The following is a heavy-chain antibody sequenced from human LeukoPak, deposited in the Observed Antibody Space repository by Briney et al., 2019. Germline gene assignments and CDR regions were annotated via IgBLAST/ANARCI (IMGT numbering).Heavy chain of an antibody. CDR1: GFTFSSYS. Sequence: GRSLRLSCAASGFTFSSYSMNWVRQAPGKGLEWVSSISSSSSYIYYADSVKGRFTISRDNAKNSLYLQMNSLRAEDTAVYYCARIKIAADGGVDYRGQGTLVTVSS. V-gene: IGHV3-21*01. D-gene: IGHD6-13*01. CDR2: ISSSSSYI. CDR3: ARIKIAADGGVDY. J-gene: IGHJ4*02.